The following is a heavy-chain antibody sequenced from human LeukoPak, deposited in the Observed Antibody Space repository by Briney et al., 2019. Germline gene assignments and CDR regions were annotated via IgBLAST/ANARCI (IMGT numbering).Heavy chain of an antibody. V-gene: IGHV4-59*08. CDR3: ARSLTYYYGIDV. Sequence: SETQSLTYPGAGCSISSYYWSWIQQPAGKGLEWIGYIYYNGSTNYNPSLKSRVTISVNTSKNQFSLKLSSVTAADTAVYYCARSLTYYYGIDVWGKGTTVTVSS. CDR2: IYYNGST. J-gene: IGHJ6*04. CDR1: GCSISSYY.